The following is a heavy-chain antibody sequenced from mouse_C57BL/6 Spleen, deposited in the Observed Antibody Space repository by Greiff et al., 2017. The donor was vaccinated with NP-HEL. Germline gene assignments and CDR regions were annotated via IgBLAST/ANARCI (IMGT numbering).Heavy chain of an antibody. J-gene: IGHJ2*01. CDR3: ARLWLRPNYFDY. Sequence: QVQLKQSGAELVRPGTSVKVSCKASGYAFTNYLIEWVKQRPGQGLEWIGVINPGSGGTNYNEKFKGKATLTADKSSSTAYMQLSSLTSEDSAVYFCARLWLRPNYFDYWGQGTTLTVSS. V-gene: IGHV1-54*01. D-gene: IGHD2-2*01. CDR1: GYAFTNYL. CDR2: INPGSGGT.